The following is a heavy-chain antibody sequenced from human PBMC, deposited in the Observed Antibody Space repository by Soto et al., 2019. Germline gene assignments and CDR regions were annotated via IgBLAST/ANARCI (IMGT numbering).Heavy chain of an antibody. CDR3: ASGPGSGWYWFDP. D-gene: IGHD6-19*01. V-gene: IGHV4-34*01. Sequence: WETLSLTCAVYGGSFSSYYWTWIRQPPGKGLEWIGEINHSGTTYYNPSLNSRVSISVDTSKNQFSLKLTSVTAADTAVYYCASGPGSGWYWFDPWGQGSLVTVLL. CDR2: INHSGTT. J-gene: IGHJ5*02. CDR1: GGSFSSYY.